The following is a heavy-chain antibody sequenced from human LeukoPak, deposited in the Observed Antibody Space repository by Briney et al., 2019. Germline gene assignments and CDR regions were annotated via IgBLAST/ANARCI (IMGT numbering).Heavy chain of an antibody. D-gene: IGHD3-10*01. Sequence: GGSLILSCAASGFTVSSSYMTWVRQVPGKGLEWVSIIYGGGNTFYADSVKGRFTISRDNSKNTLYLQVNSLRAEDTAVYYCGGHMYYSGPIDYWGQGTLVTVSS. CDR2: IYGGGNT. J-gene: IGHJ4*02. CDR3: GGHMYYSGPIDY. V-gene: IGHV3-53*01. CDR1: GFTVSSSY.